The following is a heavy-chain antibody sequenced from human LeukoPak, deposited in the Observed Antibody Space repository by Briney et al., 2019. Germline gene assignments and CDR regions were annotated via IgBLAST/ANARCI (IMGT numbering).Heavy chain of an antibody. V-gene: IGHV1-2*02. CDR3: ARFPVMVTGYYGMDV. D-gene: IGHD2-21*02. CDR2: INPNSGGT. Sequence: ASVKVSCKASGYTFTGYYMHWGRQAPGQGLEWMGGINPNSGGTNYAQKFQGRVTMTRDTSISTAYMELSRLRSDDTAVYYCARFPVMVTGYYGMDVWGQGTTVTVSS. J-gene: IGHJ6*02. CDR1: GYTFTGYY.